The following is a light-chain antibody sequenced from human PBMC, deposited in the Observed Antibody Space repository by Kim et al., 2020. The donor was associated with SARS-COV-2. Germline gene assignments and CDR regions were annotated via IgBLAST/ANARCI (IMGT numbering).Light chain of an antibody. V-gene: IGLV2-14*03. CDR2: DVS. J-gene: IGLJ3*02. CDR3: SSFTTRGIWV. CDR1: SNDIGTYNF. Sequence: GQSITISCTGTSNDIGTYNFVSWYQHHPGNAPKIMIYDVSKGPSGPSNRFSGSKSGNTASLTISGLRAGDEADYYCSSFTTRGIWVFGGGTKLTVL.